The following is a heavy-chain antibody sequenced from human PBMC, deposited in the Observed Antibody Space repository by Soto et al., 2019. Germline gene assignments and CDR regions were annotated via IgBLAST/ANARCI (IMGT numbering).Heavy chain of an antibody. CDR3: ARDFRHNWNYYYMDV. D-gene: IGHD1-20*01. CDR2: IYYSGST. Sequence: SETLSLTCTVSGGSISSYYWSWIRQPPGKGLEWIGYIYYSGSTNYNPSLKSRVTISVDTSKNQFSLKLSSVTAADTAVYYCARDFRHNWNYYYMDVWGKGTTVTVSS. J-gene: IGHJ6*03. CDR1: GGSISSYY. V-gene: IGHV4-59*01.